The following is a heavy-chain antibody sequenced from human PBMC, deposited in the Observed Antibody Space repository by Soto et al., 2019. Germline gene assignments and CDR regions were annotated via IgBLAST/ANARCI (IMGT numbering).Heavy chain of an antibody. CDR1: GFTFSSYA. D-gene: IGHD3-10*01. CDR3: ARSAGSGSYHHWWFDP. CDR2: ISGSGGST. J-gene: IGHJ5*02. Sequence: GGSLRLSCAASGFTFSSYAMSWVRQAPGKGLEWVSAISGSGGSTYYADSVKGRFTISRDNSKNTLYLQMNSLRAEDTAVYYCARSAGSGSYHHWWFDPWGQGTLVTVSS. V-gene: IGHV3-23*01.